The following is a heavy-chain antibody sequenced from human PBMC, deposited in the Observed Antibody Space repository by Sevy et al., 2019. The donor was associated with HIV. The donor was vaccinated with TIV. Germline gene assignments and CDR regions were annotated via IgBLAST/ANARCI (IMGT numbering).Heavy chain of an antibody. Sequence: ASVKVSCKASGYTFTSHAIHWVRQAPGQGLEWMGIIIPSGGSTGYAQKFQGRVTMTRDTSTSTVYMELSSLRSEDTAVYYCGRDPKYYDLSRGYSANNYYYYMDVWGKGTTVTVSS. CDR1: GYTFTSHA. J-gene: IGHJ6*03. D-gene: IGHD3-3*01. CDR3: GRDPKYYDLSRGYSANNYYYYMDV. V-gene: IGHV1-46*03. CDR2: IIPSGGST.